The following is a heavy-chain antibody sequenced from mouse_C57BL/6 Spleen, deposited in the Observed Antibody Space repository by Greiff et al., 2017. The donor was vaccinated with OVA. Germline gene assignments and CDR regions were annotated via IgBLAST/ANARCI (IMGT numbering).Heavy chain of an antibody. CDR2: ISSGGDYI. Sequence: EVMLVESGEGLVKPGGSLKLSCAASGFTFSSYAMSWVRQTPEKRLEWVAYISSGGDYIYYADTVKGRFTISRDNARNTLYLQMSSLKSEDTAMYYCTRVSYYDYDGGFDYWGQGTTLTVSS. V-gene: IGHV5-9-1*02. D-gene: IGHD2-4*01. J-gene: IGHJ2*01. CDR1: GFTFSSYA. CDR3: TRVSYYDYDGGFDY.